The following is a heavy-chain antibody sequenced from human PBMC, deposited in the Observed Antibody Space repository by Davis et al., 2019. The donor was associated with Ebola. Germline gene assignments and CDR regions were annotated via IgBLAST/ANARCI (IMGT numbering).Heavy chain of an antibody. Sequence: MPSETLSLTCAVYGGSFSDYSWTWIRQAPGKGLEWIGDIDRRGSTNFNPSLIGRVTISVDTSKNQFSLKLSSVTAADPAVYYCARHQRRGMDVWGQGTTVTVSS. CDR1: GGSFSDYS. CDR3: ARHQRRGMDV. V-gene: IGHV4-34*01. D-gene: IGHD2-2*01. CDR2: IDRRGST. J-gene: IGHJ6*02.